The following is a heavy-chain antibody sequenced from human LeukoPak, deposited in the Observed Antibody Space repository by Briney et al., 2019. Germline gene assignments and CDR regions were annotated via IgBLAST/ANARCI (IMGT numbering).Heavy chain of an antibody. Sequence: GGSLRLSCAASGFSFSNYGMAWVRQAPGKGLEWVSAISGTGDSTYYADSVKGRFTIPRDNSKNSLYLQMNSLRAEDTALYYCAKDVRYCSSTSCSDYYYYGMDVWGQGTTVTVSS. J-gene: IGHJ6*02. CDR1: GFSFSNYG. CDR2: ISGTGDST. CDR3: AKDVRYCSSTSCSDYYYYGMDV. V-gene: IGHV3-23*01. D-gene: IGHD2-2*01.